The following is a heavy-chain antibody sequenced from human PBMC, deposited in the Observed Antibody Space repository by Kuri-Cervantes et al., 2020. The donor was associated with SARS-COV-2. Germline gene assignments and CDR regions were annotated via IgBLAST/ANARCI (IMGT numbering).Heavy chain of an antibody. V-gene: IGHV4-4*07. D-gene: IGHD2-2*01. CDR3: ASIVVVPAASGYYYYYGMDV. J-gene: IGHJ6*02. Sequence: SETLSLTCTVSGGSISSYYWSWIRQPAGKGLEWIGRIYTSGSTNYNPSLKSRVTISVDTSKNQFSLKLSSVTAADTAVYYCASIVVVPAASGYYYYYGMDVWGQGTTVTVSS. CDR1: GGSISSYY. CDR2: IYTSGST.